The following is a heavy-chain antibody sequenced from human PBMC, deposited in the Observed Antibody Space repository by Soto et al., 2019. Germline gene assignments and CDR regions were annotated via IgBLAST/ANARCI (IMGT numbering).Heavy chain of an antibody. CDR3: AKDLQFSGWLSAQTFDY. CDR2: ITGSGDST. D-gene: IGHD6-19*01. V-gene: IGHV3-23*01. Sequence: PGGSLSLSCAVSGFTFSSHAMSWVRQAAGKVLECVSSITGSGDSTYYADSVKGRFTISRDKSKSTLYLQMNSLRAEDTAVYYCAKDLQFSGWLSAQTFDYWGQGTQVTVSS. CDR1: GFTFSSHA. J-gene: IGHJ4*02.